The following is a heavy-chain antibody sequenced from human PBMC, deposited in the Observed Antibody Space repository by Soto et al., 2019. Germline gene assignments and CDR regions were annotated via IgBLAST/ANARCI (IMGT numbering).Heavy chain of an antibody. Sequence: ASVKVSCKASGYTFTGYAMHWVRQAPGQRLEWMGWINAGNGNTKYSQKFQGRVTMTEDTSTDTAYMELSSLRSEDTAVYYCARDPGYCISTSCYWRRAYGMDVWGQGTTVTVS. V-gene: IGHV1-3*01. CDR2: INAGNGNT. D-gene: IGHD2-2*01. J-gene: IGHJ6*02. CDR1: GYTFTGYA. CDR3: ARDPGYCISTSCYWRRAYGMDV.